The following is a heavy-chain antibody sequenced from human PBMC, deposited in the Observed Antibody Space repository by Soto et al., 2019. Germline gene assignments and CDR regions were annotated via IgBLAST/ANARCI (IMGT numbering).Heavy chain of an antibody. D-gene: IGHD1-1*01. V-gene: IGHV3-33*03. CDR2: IWYDGSNK. Sequence: GGSLRLSCEASGFIFSSYGMHWVRQAPGKGLEWVAVIWYDGSNKNYADSVKGRFTISRDNSKNTLYLQMNSLRAEDTAVYYCAKGPYGSSRYHFDYWGPGALVTVSS. J-gene: IGHJ4*02. CDR1: GFIFSSYG. CDR3: AKGPYGSSRYHFDY.